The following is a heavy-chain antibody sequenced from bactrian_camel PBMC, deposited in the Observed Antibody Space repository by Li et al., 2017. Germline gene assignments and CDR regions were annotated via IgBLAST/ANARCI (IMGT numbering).Heavy chain of an antibody. CDR1: VPFMDVYC. V-gene: IGHV3S53*01. Sequence: QVQLVESGGGSVQAGGSLRLSCDSSVPFMDVYCMAWFRQAPGEEREFVSGIDTTDRTTYSDSVKGRCTISKDNAKNTVSLEMTSLTPEDTAVYYCAADPAERKFILIGHLGQRDPGHRL. D-gene: IGHD2*01. J-gene: IGHJ7*01. CDR2: IDTTDRT.